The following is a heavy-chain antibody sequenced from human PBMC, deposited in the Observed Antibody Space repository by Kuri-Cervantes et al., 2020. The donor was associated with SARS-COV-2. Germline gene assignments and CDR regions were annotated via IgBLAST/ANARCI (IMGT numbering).Heavy chain of an antibody. J-gene: IGHJ4*02. CDR2: IRSKANSYAT. CDR3: VGGQAAGPRGFGY. CDR1: GFTFSGSA. Sequence: GESLKISCAASGFTFSGSAMHWVRQASGKGLEWVGRIRSKANSYATVYAASVKGRFTISRDDSKNTAYLQMNSLKTEDTAVYYCVGGQAAGPRGFGYWGQGTLVTVSS. V-gene: IGHV3-73*01. D-gene: IGHD6-13*01.